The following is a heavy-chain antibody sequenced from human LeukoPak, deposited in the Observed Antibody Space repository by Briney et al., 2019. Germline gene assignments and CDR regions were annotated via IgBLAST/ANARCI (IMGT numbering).Heavy chain of an antibody. CDR3: ARGPAGYN. J-gene: IGHJ4*02. CDR2: IYIGGST. D-gene: IGHD1-1*01. Sequence: GGSLRLSRAASGFTVSSNHMSWGCQAPGKGLEWGSVIYIGGSTDYADSVKGRFTISRDNLKTTLYLQMNSLRAEDTAVYYCARGPAGYNWGQGTLVTFSS. CDR1: GFTVSSNH. V-gene: IGHV3-53*01.